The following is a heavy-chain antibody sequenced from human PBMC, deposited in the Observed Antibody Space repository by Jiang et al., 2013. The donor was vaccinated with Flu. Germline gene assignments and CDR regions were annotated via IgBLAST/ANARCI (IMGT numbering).Heavy chain of an antibody. D-gene: IGHD3-16*01. CDR2: IHHSGTT. V-gene: IGHV4-38-2*01. Sequence: GLEWIGSIHHSGTTYYNPSLQSRFTISVDTSKNHFSLKLSSVTAADTAMYYCARSGGVTPMAEFWGQGTLVTVSS. J-gene: IGHJ4*02. CDR3: ARSGGVTPMAEF.